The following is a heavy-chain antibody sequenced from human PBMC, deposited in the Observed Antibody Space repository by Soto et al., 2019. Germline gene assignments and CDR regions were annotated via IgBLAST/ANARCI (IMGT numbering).Heavy chain of an antibody. CDR3: ARMRPTGWHDYYFFGMDL. Sequence: SDTLSVTCNVSGGSLTDHYWTWILQPPGKGLEWIGCVFSRGGTYYAPSLKSRVTISLDTSKNQFSLRLTSMTTADTAVYYCARMRPTGWHDYYFFGMDLWGQGTTVTVSS. D-gene: IGHD6-19*01. CDR2: VFSRGGT. V-gene: IGHV4-59*11. J-gene: IGHJ6*02. CDR1: GGSLTDHY.